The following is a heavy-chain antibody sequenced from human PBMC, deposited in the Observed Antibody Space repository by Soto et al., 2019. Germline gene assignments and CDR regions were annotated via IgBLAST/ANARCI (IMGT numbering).Heavy chain of an antibody. CDR1: GFTFGNAW. V-gene: IGHV3-15*01. CDR3: TTGPGYRSSASSV. CDR2: IKSKTDGGAT. J-gene: IGHJ4*02. D-gene: IGHD6-13*01. Sequence: GSLRLSCAASGFTFGNAWMTWVRQAPGKGLEWVGRIKSKTDGGATDYGAPVKGRFTISRDDSENTLYMQMNRLKTEDTGVYYCTTGPGYRSSASSVWGQGTLDTVSS.